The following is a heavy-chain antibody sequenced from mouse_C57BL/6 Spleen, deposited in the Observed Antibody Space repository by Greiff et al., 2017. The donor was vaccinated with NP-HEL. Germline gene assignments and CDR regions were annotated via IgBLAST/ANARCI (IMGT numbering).Heavy chain of an antibody. CDR1: GYSFTDYN. CDR2: INHNYGTT. D-gene: IGHD1-1*01. CDR3: ARSGGSSSYSPWYFDV. J-gene: IGHJ1*03. V-gene: IGHV1-39*01. Sequence: EVQLQQSGPELVKPGASVKISCKASGYSFTDYNMNWVKQSNGKSLEWIGVINHNYGTTSYNQKFKGKATLTVDQSSSTAYMQLNSLTSEDSAVYYCARSGGSSSYSPWYFDVWGTGTTVTVAS.